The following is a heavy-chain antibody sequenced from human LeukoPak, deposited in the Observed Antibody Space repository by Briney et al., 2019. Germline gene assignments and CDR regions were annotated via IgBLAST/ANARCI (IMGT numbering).Heavy chain of an antibody. J-gene: IGHJ3*02. D-gene: IGHD3-22*01. Sequence: PGGSLRLSCAGSGFTFGSSQMNWVRQAPGKGLEWVSCISSGGSTMYYADSVKGRFTVSRDNAKNSLYLQMNSLRAEDTAVYYCARDSSGSKDAFDIWGQGTMVTVSS. CDR2: ISSGGSTM. CDR3: ARDSSGSKDAFDI. CDR1: GFTFGSSQ. V-gene: IGHV3-48*03.